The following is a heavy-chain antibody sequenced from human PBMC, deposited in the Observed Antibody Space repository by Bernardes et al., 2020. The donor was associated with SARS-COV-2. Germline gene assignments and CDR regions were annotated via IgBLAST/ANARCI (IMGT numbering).Heavy chain of an antibody. V-gene: IGHV3-73*01. J-gene: IGHJ4*02. CDR2: IRGKANSDAT. CDR1: GFTLSCSA. CDR3: TNGLDN. Sequence: PRLSCAASGFTLSCSALHWVRQASGQGLEWVGRIRGKANSDATAYGASVKGRFSISRDDSDNTAYLHMNSLKAEDTAVYFCTNGLDNWGQGTLVTVSS.